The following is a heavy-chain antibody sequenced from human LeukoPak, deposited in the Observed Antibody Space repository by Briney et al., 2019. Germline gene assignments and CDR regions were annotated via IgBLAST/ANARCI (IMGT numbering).Heavy chain of an antibody. CDR1: GFTFSSYG. Sequence: GSLRLSCAASGFTFSSYGMHWVRQAPGKGLEWVAVISHDGSNKYYADSVKGRITISRDNSKNTLYLQMDSLRAEDTAVYYCAKVPASSYGGAYYFDYWGQGTLVTVSS. V-gene: IGHV3-30*18. CDR3: AKVPASSYGGAYYFDY. CDR2: ISHDGSNK. D-gene: IGHD3-16*01. J-gene: IGHJ4*02.